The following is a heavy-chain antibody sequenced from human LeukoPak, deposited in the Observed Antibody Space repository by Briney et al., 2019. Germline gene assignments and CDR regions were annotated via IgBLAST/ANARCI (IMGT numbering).Heavy chain of an antibody. CDR2: INHSGST. D-gene: IGHD3-22*01. CDR1: GGSFSGYY. J-gene: IGHJ4*02. Sequence: PSKTLSLTCAVYGGSFSGYYWSWIRQPPGKGLEWIGEINHSGSTNYNPSLKSRVTISVDTSKNQFSLKLSSVTAADTAVYYCASSSGYYSSFGYFDYWGQGTLVTVSS. V-gene: IGHV4-34*01. CDR3: ASSSGYYSSFGYFDY.